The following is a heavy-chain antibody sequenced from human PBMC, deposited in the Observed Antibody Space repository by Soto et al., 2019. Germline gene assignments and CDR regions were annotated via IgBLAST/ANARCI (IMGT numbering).Heavy chain of an antibody. CDR2: ISVDNGDT. D-gene: IGHD3-10*01. CDR3: ARMVRGSNIDYYHYMDV. V-gene: IGHV1-18*01. J-gene: IGHJ6*03. CDR1: GYTFRSHG. Sequence: ASVKVSCKASGYTFRSHGISWVRQAPGQGLEWMGWISVDNGDTNYAQKLQGRVTVTTDTSTSTAYMELRSLRSEDTAVYYCARMVRGSNIDYYHYMDVWGKGTPVTV.